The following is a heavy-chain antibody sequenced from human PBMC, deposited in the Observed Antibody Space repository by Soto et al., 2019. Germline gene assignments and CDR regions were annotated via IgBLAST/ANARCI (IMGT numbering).Heavy chain of an antibody. J-gene: IGHJ5*01. V-gene: IGHV3-23*01. Sequence: EVQLLDSGGGLVQPGGSLRLSCAASGFTFTSYAMSWVRQAPEKGLEWVSSISRSGDNTYYADSVKGRFTISRDDSKNTLYLRMNRLRAEDTAVYYCAMSYHCNSGGQGPLVTASS. D-gene: IGHD2-2*01. CDR3: AMSYHCNS. CDR1: GFTFTSYA. CDR2: ISRSGDNT.